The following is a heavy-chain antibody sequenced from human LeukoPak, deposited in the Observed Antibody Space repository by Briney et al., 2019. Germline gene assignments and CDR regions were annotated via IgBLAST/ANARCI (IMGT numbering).Heavy chain of an antibody. CDR1: GFSLNSGGLG. CDR3: AHIDSSDTEFDY. Sequence: SGPTLVKPTQTLTLTWTFSGFSLNSGGLGVGWIRQPPGKALEWLALIHWDDDKRYSPSLKSRLTITKDTSKNLVVLTMTNMDPVDTATYYCAHIDSSDTEFDYWGQGTLVTVSS. V-gene: IGHV2-5*02. CDR2: IHWDDDK. J-gene: IGHJ4*02. D-gene: IGHD2-15*01.